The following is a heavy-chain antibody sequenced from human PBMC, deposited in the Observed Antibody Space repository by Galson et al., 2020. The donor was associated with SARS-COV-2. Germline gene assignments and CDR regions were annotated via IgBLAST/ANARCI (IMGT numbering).Heavy chain of an antibody. CDR1: DGPMSSYY. Sequence: ETSETLSLTCSVSDGPMSSYYWSWIRQPPGKGLEWIGYISYSGSANYNPSLRSRVTISVDLSKNQFSLKVTSVTAADTAVYYCARDPAPLYGDNFYYGMDGWGRGTTGTVSS. CDR2: ISYSGSA. D-gene: IGHD4-17*01. V-gene: IGHV4-59*01. CDR3: ARDPAPLYGDNFYYGMDG. J-gene: IGHJ6*02.